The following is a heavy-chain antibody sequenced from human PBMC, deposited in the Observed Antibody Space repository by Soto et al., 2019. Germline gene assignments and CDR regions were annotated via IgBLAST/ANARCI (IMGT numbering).Heavy chain of an antibody. J-gene: IGHJ4*02. CDR2: IYWNDDK. CDR3: AHRRLGRLGELSSQDY. D-gene: IGHD3-16*02. V-gene: IGHV2-5*01. CDR1: GFSLSTSGVG. Sequence: SGPTLVKPTQTLTLTCTFSGFSLSTSGVGVGWIRQPPGKALEWLALIYWNDDKRYSPSLKSRLTITKDTSKNQVVLTMTNMDPVDTATYYCAHRRLGRLGELSSQDYWGQGTLVTVSS.